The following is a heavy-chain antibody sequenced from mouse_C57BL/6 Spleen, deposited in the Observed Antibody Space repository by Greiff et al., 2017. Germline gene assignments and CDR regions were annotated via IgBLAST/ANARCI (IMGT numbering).Heavy chain of an antibody. CDR3: TRGGYGKRDYYAMDY. CDR2: ISSGGDYI. J-gene: IGHJ4*01. V-gene: IGHV5-9-1*02. D-gene: IGHD2-1*01. CDR1: GFTFSSYA. Sequence: EVQGVESGEGLVKPGGSLKLSCAASGFTFSSYAMSWVRQTPEKRLEWVAYISSGGDYIYYADTVKGRFTISRDNARNTLYLQMSSLKSEDTAMYYCTRGGYGKRDYYAMDYWGQGTSVTVSS.